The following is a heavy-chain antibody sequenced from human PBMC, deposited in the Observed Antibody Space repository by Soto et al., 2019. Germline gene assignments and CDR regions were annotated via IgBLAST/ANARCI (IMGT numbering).Heavy chain of an antibody. J-gene: IGHJ4*02. CDR1: GYPFSSIG. V-gene: IGHV1-18*01. Sequence: QVQLVQSGAEVKKPGASVKVSCKASGYPFSSIGISWVRQAPGQGLEWMGWISPYNRNTYYAQRLQGRVTMTTDTSTSTAYIELRSLRFDDTAVYFCARDLDGSGNYYTDYWGQGTLVTVSS. CDR3: ARDLDGSGNYYTDY. CDR2: ISPYNRNT. D-gene: IGHD3-10*01.